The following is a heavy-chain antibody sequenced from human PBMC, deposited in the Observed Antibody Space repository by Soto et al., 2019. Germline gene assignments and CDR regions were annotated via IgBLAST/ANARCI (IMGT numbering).Heavy chain of an antibody. CDR1: GGSISSYY. Sequence: QVQLQESGPGLVKPSETLSLTCTVSGGSISSYYWSWIRQPPGKGLEWIGYIYYSGSTNYNPSLKSRVTISVDTSKNQFSLKLSSVTAADTAVYYCARVVGQWLTAFDIWGQGTMVTVSS. D-gene: IGHD6-19*01. V-gene: IGHV4-59*01. J-gene: IGHJ3*02. CDR2: IYYSGST. CDR3: ARVVGQWLTAFDI.